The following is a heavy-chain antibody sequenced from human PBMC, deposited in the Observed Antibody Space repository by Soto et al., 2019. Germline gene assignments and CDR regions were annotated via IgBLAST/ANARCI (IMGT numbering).Heavy chain of an antibody. CDR2: ISSGGDTT. V-gene: IGHV3-23*01. Sequence: PGGSLRLSCAASGFTFSSFAMSWVRQAPGKGLEWVSAISSGGDTTSYADSLKGRFTISRDNSKSTLYLQMNSLRVEDTAVYYCAKGRESSGAYRPFDYWGQGTLVTVSS. J-gene: IGHJ4*02. CDR3: AKGRESSGAYRPFDY. D-gene: IGHD2-15*01. CDR1: GFTFSSFA.